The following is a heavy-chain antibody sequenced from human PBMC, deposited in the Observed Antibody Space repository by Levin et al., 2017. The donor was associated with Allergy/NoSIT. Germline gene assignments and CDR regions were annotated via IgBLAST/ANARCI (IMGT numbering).Heavy chain of an antibody. Sequence: GESLKISCAVSGFTFSSNGMTWVRQAPGRGLEWVSSISRTGSRTYYADSVKGRFTISRDNSKNTLSLQVNSLRAEDTAVYYCATGYSTSYYSFVFWGQGTLVTVSS. CDR2: ISRTGSRT. CDR1: GFTFSSNG. D-gene: IGHD2-2*01. V-gene: IGHV3-23*01. CDR3: ATGYSTSYYSFVF. J-gene: IGHJ4*02.